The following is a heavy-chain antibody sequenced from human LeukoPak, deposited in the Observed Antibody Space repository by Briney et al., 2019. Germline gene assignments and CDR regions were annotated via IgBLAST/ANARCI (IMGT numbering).Heavy chain of an antibody. CDR2: IRYDGSNK. J-gene: IGHJ6*02. V-gene: IGHV3-30*02. CDR3: ARVPPRPWPPLYGMDV. CDR1: GFTFSSYG. D-gene: IGHD5-12*01. Sequence: QSGGSLRLSCAASGFTFSSYGMHWVRQAPGKGLEWVAFIRYDGSNKYYADSVKGRFTISRDNSKNTLYLQMNSLRAEDTAVYYCARVPPRPWPPLYGMDVWGQGTTVTVSS.